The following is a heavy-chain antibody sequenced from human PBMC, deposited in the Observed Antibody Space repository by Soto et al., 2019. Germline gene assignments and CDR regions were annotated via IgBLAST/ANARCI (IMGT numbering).Heavy chain of an antibody. V-gene: IGHV3-23*01. D-gene: IGHD3-3*01. J-gene: IGHJ4*02. CDR2: ISGSGGST. CDR3: AKDPGRDYDFWSGYFLY. Sequence: GGSLRLSCAASGFTFSSYAMSWVRQAPGKGLEWVSAISGSGGSTYYADSVKGRLTISRDNSKNTLYLQMNSLRAEDTAVYYCAKDPGRDYDFWSGYFLYWGQGTLVTVSS. CDR1: GFTFSSYA.